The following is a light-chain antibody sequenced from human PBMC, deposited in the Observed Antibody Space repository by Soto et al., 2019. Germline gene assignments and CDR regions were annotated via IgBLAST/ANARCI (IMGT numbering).Light chain of an antibody. CDR2: DAS. Sequence: EIVLTQSPGTLSLSPGERATLSCRASQSVRSNYLAWYQQKVGQAPRVLIYDASSRATGIPDRFSGSGSGTDFTLTISRLEPEDFAVYYCQQSGDSAWTFGQGTKVDIK. CDR1: QSVRSNY. J-gene: IGKJ1*01. V-gene: IGKV3-20*01. CDR3: QQSGDSAWT.